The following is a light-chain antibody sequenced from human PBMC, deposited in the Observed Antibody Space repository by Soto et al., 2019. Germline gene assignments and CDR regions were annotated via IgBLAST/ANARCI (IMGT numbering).Light chain of an antibody. CDR2: DAS. CDR3: QQYVHKIT. J-gene: IGKJ4*01. CDR1: QDISNH. V-gene: IGKV1-33*01. Sequence: IQLSHSPSSLSPSIGKESTTTCQASQDISNHLHWYQQKPGKAPELLIYDASNLETGVPSRFSGSGSGADFTFTISSLQPDDIATYYCQQYVHKITFGGGTKV.